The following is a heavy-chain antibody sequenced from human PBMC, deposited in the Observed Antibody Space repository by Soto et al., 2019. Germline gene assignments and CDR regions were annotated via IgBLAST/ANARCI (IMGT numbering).Heavy chain of an antibody. J-gene: IGHJ6*03. CDR1: GYTFTSYG. D-gene: IGHD6-19*01. Sequence: GASVKVSCKASGYTFTSYGISWVRQAPGQGLEWMGWISAYNGNTNYAQKLQGRVTMTTDTSTSTAYMELRSLRSDDTAVYYCAREVGYSSGSYYYYYMDVWGKGTTVTVSS. CDR3: AREVGYSSGSYYYYYMDV. CDR2: ISAYNGNT. V-gene: IGHV1-18*01.